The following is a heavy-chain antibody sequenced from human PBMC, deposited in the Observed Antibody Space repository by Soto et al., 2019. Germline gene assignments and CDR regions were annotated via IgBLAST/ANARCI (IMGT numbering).Heavy chain of an antibody. V-gene: IGHV4-34*01. Sequence: WETLSLTCAVYGGSFSGYYWSWIRQPPGKGLEWIGEINHSGSTNYNPSLKSRVTISVDTSKNQFSLRLSSVTAADTAVYYCARVSGSYYYGMDVWGQGTTVTVSS. D-gene: IGHD1-26*01. CDR2: INHSGST. CDR3: ARVSGSYYYGMDV. CDR1: GGSFSGYY. J-gene: IGHJ6*02.